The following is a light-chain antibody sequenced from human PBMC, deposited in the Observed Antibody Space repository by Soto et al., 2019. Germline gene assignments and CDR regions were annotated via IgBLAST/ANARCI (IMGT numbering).Light chain of an antibody. V-gene: IGKV3-20*01. J-gene: IGKJ2*01. CDR2: GAS. CDR1: QSVSSSF. Sequence: ETVLTQSPGTLSLSPGERATLSCRASQSVSSSFLAWYQQKPGQAPRLLIYGASSRATGIPDRFSGSGSGTDFTLTISRLESEDFAVYYCQQYGSSPPMYTFGQGTKLEIK. CDR3: QQYGSSPPMYT.